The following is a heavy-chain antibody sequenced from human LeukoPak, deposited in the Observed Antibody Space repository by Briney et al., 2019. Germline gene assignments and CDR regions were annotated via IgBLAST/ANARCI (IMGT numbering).Heavy chain of an antibody. CDR3: ARAHYDSSGYYAVGFDP. CDR2: IYYSGST. D-gene: IGHD3-22*01. J-gene: IGHJ5*02. CDR1: GGSISSSSYY. V-gene: IGHV4-39*07. Sequence: SETRSLTCTVSGGSISSSSYYWGWIRQPPGKGLEWIGSIYYSGSTYYNPSLKSRVTISVDTSKNQFSLKLSSVTAADTAVYYCARAHYDSSGYYAVGFDPWGQGILVTVSS.